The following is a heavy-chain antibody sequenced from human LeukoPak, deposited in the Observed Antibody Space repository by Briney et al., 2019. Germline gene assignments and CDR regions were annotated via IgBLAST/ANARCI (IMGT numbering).Heavy chain of an antibody. Sequence: SETLSLTCAVYGGSFSGYYWSWIRQPPGKGLEWIGEINHSGSTNYNPSLKSRVTISVDTSKNQFSLKLSSVTAADTAVYYCARGYYYYYMDVWGKGTTVTVSS. CDR1: GGSFSGYY. CDR2: INHSGST. V-gene: IGHV4-34*01. CDR3: ARGYYYYYMDV. J-gene: IGHJ6*03.